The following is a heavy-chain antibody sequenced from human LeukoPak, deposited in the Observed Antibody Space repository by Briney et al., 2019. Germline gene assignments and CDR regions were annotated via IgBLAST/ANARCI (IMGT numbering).Heavy chain of an antibody. CDR3: ARDSMDSITIFGVVIINAFDI. CDR2: IIPIFGTA. Sequence: SVKVSCKASGGTFSSYAISWVRQAPGQGLEWMGGIIPIFGTANYAQKFQGRVTITADESTSTAYMELSSLRSEDTAVYYCARDSMDSITIFGVVIINAFDIRGQGTMVTVSS. V-gene: IGHV1-69*13. J-gene: IGHJ3*02. CDR1: GGTFSSYA. D-gene: IGHD3-3*01.